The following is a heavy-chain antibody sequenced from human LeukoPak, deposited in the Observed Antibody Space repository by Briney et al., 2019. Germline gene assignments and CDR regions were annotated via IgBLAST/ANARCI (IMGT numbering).Heavy chain of an antibody. J-gene: IGHJ3*02. CDR1: GFTFSSYA. D-gene: IGHD7-27*01. CDR3: ARRPDSLGAFDI. V-gene: IGHV3-30-3*01. Sequence: PGGSLRLSCAASGFTFSSYAMHWVRQAPGKGLEWVAVISYDGSNKHYADSVKGRFTISRDNSKNTLYLQMNSLRAEDTAVYYCARRPDSLGAFDIWGQGTMVTVSS. CDR2: ISYDGSNK.